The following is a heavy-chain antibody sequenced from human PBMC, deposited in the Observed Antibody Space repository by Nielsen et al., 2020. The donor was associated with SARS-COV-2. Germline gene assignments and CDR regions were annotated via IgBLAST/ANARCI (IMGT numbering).Heavy chain of an antibody. J-gene: IGHJ4*02. V-gene: IGHV4-34*01. Sequence: SETLSLTCAVYGGSFSGYYWSWIRQPPGKGLEWIGEINHSGSTNYNPSLKSRVTISVDTSKNQFSLKLSSVTAADTAVYYCARNQLLDDKFDYWGQGTLVTVSS. CDR1: GGSFSGYY. D-gene: IGHD2-2*01. CDR2: INHSGST. CDR3: ARNQLLDDKFDY.